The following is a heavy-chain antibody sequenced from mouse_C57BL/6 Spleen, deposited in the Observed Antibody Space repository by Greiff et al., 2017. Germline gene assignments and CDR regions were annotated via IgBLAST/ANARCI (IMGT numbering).Heavy chain of an antibody. D-gene: IGHD1-1*01. CDR1: GYSFTSYY. V-gene: IGHV1-66*01. CDR3: ARSHYYGSSPWFAY. Sequence: QVQLKESGPELVKPGASVKISCKASGYSFTSYYIHWVKQRPGQGLEWIGWIYPGSGNTKYNEKFKGKATLTADTSSSTAYMKLSSLTSEDSSVDYCARSHYYGSSPWFAYWGQGTLVTVSA. J-gene: IGHJ3*01. CDR2: IYPGSGNT.